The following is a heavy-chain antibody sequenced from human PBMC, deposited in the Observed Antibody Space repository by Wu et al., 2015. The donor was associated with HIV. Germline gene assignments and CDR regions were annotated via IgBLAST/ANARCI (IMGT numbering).Heavy chain of an antibody. D-gene: IGHD4-23*01. Sequence: QVQLVQSGAEVKKPGSSVEVSCKASGGTFSSYAISWVRQAPGQGLEWMGRIIPIFGTTNYAQKFQGRVTITADESTSTVHMELSSLRSEDTAVYYCARTDGLVDGGNSGYDYWGQGTLVTVSS. V-gene: IGHV1-69*13. J-gene: IGHJ4*02. CDR2: IIPIFGTT. CDR3: ARTDGLVDGGNSGYDY. CDR1: GGTFSSYA.